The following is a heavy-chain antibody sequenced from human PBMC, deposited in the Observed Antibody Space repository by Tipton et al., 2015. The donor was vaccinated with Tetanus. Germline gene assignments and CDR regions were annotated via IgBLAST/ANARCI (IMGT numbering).Heavy chain of an antibody. CDR1: GGSISSSSYY. J-gene: IGHJ1*01. CDR3: ARPHYYDSSGYYYDQFFQH. D-gene: IGHD3-22*01. CDR2: SYYSGST. Sequence: TLSLTCTVSGGSISSSSYYWGWIRQPPGKGLEWIGTSYYSGSTYYNPSLKSRVTISVDTSKNQFSLKLSSVTAADTAVYYCARPHYYDSSGYYYDQFFQHWGQGTLVAVSS. V-gene: IGHV4-39*01.